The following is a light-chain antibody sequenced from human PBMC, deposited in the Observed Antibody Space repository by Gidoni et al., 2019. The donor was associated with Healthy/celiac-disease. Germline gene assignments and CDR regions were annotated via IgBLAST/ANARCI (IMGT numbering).Light chain of an antibody. J-gene: IGKJ3*01. V-gene: IGKV1-9*01. Sequence: DIQLTQSPSFLSASVGDRVTITCRASQGISSYLAWYQQKPGKAPKLLIYAASTLPSGVPSRFSGSGSGTEFTLTISSLQPEDFATYYCQQLNSYPLFTFGPGTKVDIK. CDR3: QQLNSYPLFT. CDR1: QGISSY. CDR2: AAS.